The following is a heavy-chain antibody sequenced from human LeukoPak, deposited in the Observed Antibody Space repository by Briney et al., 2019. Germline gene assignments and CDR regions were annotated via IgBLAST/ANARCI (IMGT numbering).Heavy chain of an antibody. D-gene: IGHD6-6*01. J-gene: IGHJ4*02. CDR3: ARDGEQLVPFDY. CDR1: GYTFTSYY. CDR2: INPSGGST. Sequence: ASVKVSCKASGYTFTSYYMHWVRQAPGKGLEWMGIINPSGGSTSYAQKFQGRVTMTRDTSTSTVYMELSSLRSEDTAVYYCARDGEQLVPFDYWGQGTLFTVSS. V-gene: IGHV1-46*01.